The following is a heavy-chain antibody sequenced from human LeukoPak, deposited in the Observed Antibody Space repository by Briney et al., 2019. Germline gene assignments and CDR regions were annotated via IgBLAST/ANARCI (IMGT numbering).Heavy chain of an antibody. D-gene: IGHD2-8*01. CDR1: GASISSYY. CDR2: INHSGST. CDR3: ARGISCTNGVCHDY. J-gene: IGHJ4*02. Sequence: SETLSLTCTISGASISSYYRSWIRQPPGKGLEWIGEINHSGSTNYNPSLKSRVTISVDTSKNQFSLKLSSVTAADTAVYYCARGISCTNGVCHDYWGQGTLVTVSS. V-gene: IGHV4-34*01.